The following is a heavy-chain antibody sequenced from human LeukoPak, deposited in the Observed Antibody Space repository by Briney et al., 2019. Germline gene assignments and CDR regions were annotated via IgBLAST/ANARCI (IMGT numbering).Heavy chain of an antibody. CDR3: ARQGYCSSTSCYVGY. V-gene: IGHV3-30*04. D-gene: IGHD2-2*01. CDR2: ISYDGSNK. CDR1: GFTFSSYA. J-gene: IGHJ4*02. Sequence: PGGSLRLSCAASGFTFSSYAMHWVRQAPGKGLEWVAVISYDGSNKYYADSVKGRFTISRDNSKNTLYLQMNSLRAEDTAVYYCARQGYCSSTSCYVGYWGQGTLVTVSS.